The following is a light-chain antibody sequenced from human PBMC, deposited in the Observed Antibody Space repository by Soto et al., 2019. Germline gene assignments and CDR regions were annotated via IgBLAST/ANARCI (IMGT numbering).Light chain of an antibody. CDR2: GVS. V-gene: IGKV3-15*01. CDR3: QQYHTWPVT. J-gene: IGKJ4*01. Sequence: EIVLTQSRGTLSLSPGERATLSFRASQSVSNNYLAWYQQKPGQAPRLLISGVSTGATGVPARFSGSGSGTEFTLTINSLQSEDCATYYCQQYHTWPVTFGGGTKVDIK. CDR1: QSVSNN.